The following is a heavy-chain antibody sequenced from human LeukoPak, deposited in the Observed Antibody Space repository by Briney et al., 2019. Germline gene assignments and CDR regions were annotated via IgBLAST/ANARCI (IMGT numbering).Heavy chain of an antibody. V-gene: IGHV3-21*01. Sequence: GGYLRLSCAASGFTFSSYSMNWVRQAPGKGLEWVSSISSSSSYIYYADSVKGRFTISRDNAKNSLYLQMNSLRAEDTAVYYCARDVGATFWFDPWGQGTLVTVSS. CDR3: ARDVGATFWFDP. CDR1: GFTFSSYS. D-gene: IGHD1-26*01. J-gene: IGHJ5*02. CDR2: ISSSSSYI.